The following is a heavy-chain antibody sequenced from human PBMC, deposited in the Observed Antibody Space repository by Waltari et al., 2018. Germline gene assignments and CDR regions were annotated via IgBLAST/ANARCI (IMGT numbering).Heavy chain of an antibody. CDR3: ARLVAFGGVIGGGYFDY. CDR2: IYHSGRT. CDR1: GYSISSGYY. V-gene: IGHV4-38-2*02. Sequence: QVQLQESGPGLVKPSETLSLTCTVSGYSISSGYYWGWIRQPPGKGLEWIGSIYHSGRTYYNPAPKRRVTISVDTSKNQFSLKLSSVTAADTAVYYCARLVAFGGVIGGGYFDYWGQGTLVTVSS. J-gene: IGHJ4*02. D-gene: IGHD3-16*02.